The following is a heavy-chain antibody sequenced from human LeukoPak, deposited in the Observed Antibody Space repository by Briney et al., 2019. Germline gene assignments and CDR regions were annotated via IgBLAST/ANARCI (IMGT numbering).Heavy chain of an antibody. V-gene: IGHV3-23*01. J-gene: IGHJ4*02. D-gene: IGHD3-10*01. CDR3: AKAVGQGYDY. CDR2: ISGSGGST. Sequence: GGSLRLSYAASGFTFSSYAMSWVRQAPGKGLEWVSAISGSGGSTYYAVSVKGRFTISRDNSKNTLYLQMNSLRAEDTAVYYCAKAVGQGYDYWGQGTLVTVSS. CDR1: GFTFSSYA.